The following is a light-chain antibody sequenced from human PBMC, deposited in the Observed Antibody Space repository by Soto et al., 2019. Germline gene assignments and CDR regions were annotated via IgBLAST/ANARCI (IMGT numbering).Light chain of an antibody. J-gene: IGKJ4*01. CDR1: QNVGGY. CDR2: DAS. V-gene: IGKV3-11*01. Sequence: EIVLTQSPATLSLSPGERATLSCRASQNVGGYLAWYQQKPGQAPRLLIYDASNRATGIPARFSGSGSGTDFSITISRLEPEDLAVYYCQHRSTWPLTFGGGTKVEIK. CDR3: QHRSTWPLT.